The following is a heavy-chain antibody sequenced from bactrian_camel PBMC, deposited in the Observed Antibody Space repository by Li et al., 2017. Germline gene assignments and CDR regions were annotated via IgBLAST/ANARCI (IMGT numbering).Heavy chain of an antibody. CDR2: IDSVGRT. CDR3: VADCELRYDYFDFNVGS. J-gene: IGHJ4*01. V-gene: IGHV3S53*01. CDR1: GYASNMYC. Sequence: HVQLVESGGGLVQPGGSLRLSCSASGYASNMYCMGWFRQAPGKDREWVAQIDSVGRTDYARSVKGRFSISHDNAKRTLYLQMNNLKPEDTAMCYCVADCELRYDYFDFNVGSWGQGTQVTVS. D-gene: IGHD3*01.